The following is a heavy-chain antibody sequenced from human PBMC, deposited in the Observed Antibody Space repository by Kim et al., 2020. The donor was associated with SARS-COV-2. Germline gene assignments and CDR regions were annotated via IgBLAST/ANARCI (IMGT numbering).Heavy chain of an antibody. J-gene: IGHJ4*02. Sequence: ASVKVSCKASGYNFNDYYIHWVRQAPGQGLEWMGWINPNGGETNYAEKFHERVSMTRDTSINTAYVELYSLAFDDTAVNYCARDSDPDYWGQGTLVTVSS. CDR3: ARDSDPDY. V-gene: IGHV1-2*02. CDR1: GYNFNDYY. CDR2: INPNGGET.